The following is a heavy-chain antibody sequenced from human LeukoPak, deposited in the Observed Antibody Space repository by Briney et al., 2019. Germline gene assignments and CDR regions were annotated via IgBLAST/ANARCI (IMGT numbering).Heavy chain of an antibody. J-gene: IGHJ4*02. D-gene: IGHD1-1*01. CDR1: GGSISSSSYY. CDR3: ARADKGPGYFDY. Sequence: SETLFLTCTVSGGSISSSSYYWGWIRQPPGKGLEWIGSIYYSGSTYYNPSLKSRVTISVDTSKNQFSLKLSSVTAADTAVYYCARADKGPGYFDYWGQGTLVTVSS. CDR2: IYYSGST. V-gene: IGHV4-39*07.